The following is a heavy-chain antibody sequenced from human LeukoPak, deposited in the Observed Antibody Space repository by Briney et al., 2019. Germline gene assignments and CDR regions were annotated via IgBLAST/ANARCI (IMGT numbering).Heavy chain of an antibody. Sequence: PGGSLRLSCAASGFTFSSYSMNWVRQAPGKGLEWVSSISSSSSHIYYADSVKGRFTISRDNAKNSLYLQMNSLRAEDTAVYYCARGRGLTGLLDYWGQGTLVTVSS. CDR1: GFTFSSYS. D-gene: IGHD2-15*01. CDR2: ISSSSSHI. J-gene: IGHJ4*02. CDR3: ARGRGLTGLLDY. V-gene: IGHV3-21*01.